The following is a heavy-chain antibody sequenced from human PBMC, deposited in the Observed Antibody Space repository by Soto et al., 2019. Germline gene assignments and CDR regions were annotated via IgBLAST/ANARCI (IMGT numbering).Heavy chain of an antibody. D-gene: IGHD3-10*01. Sequence: QVQLVQSGAEVKKPGSSVKVSCKASGGTFSSYAISWVRQAPGQGIEWMGGIIPIFGTANYAQKFQGRVKITADKSTSTAYMELSSLRSEDTAVYYCARTPPPLLWFGEYDYWGQGTLVTVSS. V-gene: IGHV1-69*06. CDR2: IIPIFGTA. J-gene: IGHJ4*02. CDR1: GGTFSSYA. CDR3: ARTPPPLLWFGEYDY.